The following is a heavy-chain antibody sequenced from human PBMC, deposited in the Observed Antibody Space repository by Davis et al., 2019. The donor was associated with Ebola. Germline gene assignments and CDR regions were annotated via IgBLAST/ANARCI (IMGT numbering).Heavy chain of an antibody. Sequence: PGRSLKISCAASASSFHTYTINWFRQAPGRGLEWLAVISTDGSTTFYADSVKGRFTISRDNSKNTLSLQMNSLDTEDTAVYYCSGAVAGTEDFQYWGQGTLVTVSS. CDR3: SGAVAGTEDFQY. J-gene: IGHJ4*02. D-gene: IGHD6-19*01. V-gene: IGHV3-30*04. CDR1: ASSFHTYT. CDR2: ISTDGSTT.